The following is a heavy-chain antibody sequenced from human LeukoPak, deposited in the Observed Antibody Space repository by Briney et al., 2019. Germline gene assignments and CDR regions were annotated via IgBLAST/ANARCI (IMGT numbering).Heavy chain of an antibody. CDR1: GGSISSSGYY. CDR3: AKYVGLGARGYYFDY. D-gene: IGHD2-15*01. J-gene: IGHJ4*02. Sequence: PSETLSLTCTVSGGSISSSGYYWGWIRQPPGKGLEWIGSIYYSGSTSYTPSLKSPVTISVDTSKNQFSLKLSSVTAADTAVYYCAKYVGLGARGYYFDYWGQGTLVSVSS. CDR2: IYYSGST. V-gene: IGHV4-39*01.